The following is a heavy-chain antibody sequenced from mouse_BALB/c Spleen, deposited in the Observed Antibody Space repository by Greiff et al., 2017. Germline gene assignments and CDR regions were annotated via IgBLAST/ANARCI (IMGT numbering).Heavy chain of an antibody. CDR2: ISSGSSTI. CDR3: ARWGYYGEYYYAMDY. CDR1: GFTFSSFG. Sequence: EVQLVESGGGLVQPGGSRKLSCAASGFTFSSFGMHWVRQAPEKGLEWVAYISSGSSTIYYADTVKGRFTISRDNPKNTLFLQMTSLRSEDTAMYYCARWGYYGEYYYAMDYWGQGTSVTVSS. D-gene: IGHD1-2*01. V-gene: IGHV5-17*02. J-gene: IGHJ4*01.